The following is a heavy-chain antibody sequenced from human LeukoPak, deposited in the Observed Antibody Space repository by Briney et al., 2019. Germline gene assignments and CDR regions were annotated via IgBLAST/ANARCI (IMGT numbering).Heavy chain of an antibody. CDR1: GFTFSSYA. CDR2: ISGSGGGT. J-gene: IGHJ4*02. V-gene: IGHV3-23*01. Sequence: PGGSLRLSCAASGFTFSSYAMSWVRQAPGKGLEWVSAISGSGGGTYYADSVKGRFTISIDNSKSTLYLQMSSLRAEDTAIYYCAKVANGGGDYWGQGTLVTVSS. CDR3: AKVANGGGDY. D-gene: IGHD2-8*01.